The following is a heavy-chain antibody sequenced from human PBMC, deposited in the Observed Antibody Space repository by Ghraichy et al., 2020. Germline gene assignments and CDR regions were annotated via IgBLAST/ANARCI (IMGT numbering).Heavy chain of an antibody. Sequence: GGSLRLSCAGSGFIIHNYAIRWVRQAPGKGLEWVTTISDDGGSEYYADSVRGRFTVSRDIFKNTVDLEMNSLGTDDTAVYYCAKVQGQVVAGVDDYYGMDGWGQGTTVSVS. CDR2: ISDDGGSE. CDR3: AKVQGQVVAGVDDYYGMDG. D-gene: IGHD2-15*01. J-gene: IGHJ6*02. V-gene: IGHV3-30*18. CDR1: GFIIHNYA.